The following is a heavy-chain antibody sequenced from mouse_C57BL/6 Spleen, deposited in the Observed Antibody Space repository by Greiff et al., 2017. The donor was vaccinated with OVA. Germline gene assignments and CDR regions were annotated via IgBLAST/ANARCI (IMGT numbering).Heavy chain of an antibody. D-gene: IGHD1-1*01. J-gene: IGHJ2*01. V-gene: IGHV5-4*01. CDR3: AREGYYGSSYRNYFDY. CDR2: ISDGGSYT. CDR1: GFTFSSYA. Sequence: EVKLMESGGGLVKPGGSLKLSCAASGFTFSSYAMSWVRQTPEKRLEWVATISDGGSYTYYPDNVKGRFTISRDNAKNNLYLQMSHLKSEDTAMYYCAREGYYGSSYRNYFDYWGQGTTLTVSS.